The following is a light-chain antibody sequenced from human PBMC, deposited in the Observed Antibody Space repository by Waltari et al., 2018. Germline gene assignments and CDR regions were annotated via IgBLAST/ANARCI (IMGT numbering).Light chain of an antibody. V-gene: IGKV1-9*01. CDR1: QGISNY. Sequence: DIQLTQSPSFLSASVRDIVTITCRASQGISNYLAWYQQKPGKAPKLLTYSASTLQSGVPSRFSGSGSGTEFSRTISSLQPEDFATYYCQQLNSYPLTFGGGTKVEIK. CDR3: QQLNSYPLT. CDR2: SAS. J-gene: IGKJ4*01.